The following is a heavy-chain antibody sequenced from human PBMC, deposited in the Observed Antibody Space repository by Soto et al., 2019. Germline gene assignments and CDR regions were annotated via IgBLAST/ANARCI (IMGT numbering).Heavy chain of an antibody. V-gene: IGHV3-9*01. Sequence: SLRLSCAASGFTFDDYAMHWVRQAPGKGLEWVSGISWNSGSIGYADSVKGRFTISRDNAKNSLYLQMNSLRAEDTALYYCAKELYYGAKSGVFDIWGQGTTVTVSS. CDR1: GFTFDDYA. CDR3: AKELYYGAKSGVFDI. CDR2: ISWNSGSI. D-gene: IGHD3-3*01. J-gene: IGHJ3*02.